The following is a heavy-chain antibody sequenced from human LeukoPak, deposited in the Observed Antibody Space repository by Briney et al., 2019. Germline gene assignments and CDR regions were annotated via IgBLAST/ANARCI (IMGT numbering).Heavy chain of an antibody. CDR2: INHNGNVN. V-gene: IGHV3-7*03. Sequence: PGGSLRLSCEASGFTFSDHYMDWARQAPGKGLEWVASINHNGNVNYYVDSVKGRFTISRDNAKNSLYLQMSNLRAEDTAVYFCARGGGLDVWGQGATVTVSS. J-gene: IGHJ6*02. CDR1: GFTFSDHY. CDR3: ARGGGLDV. D-gene: IGHD3-16*01.